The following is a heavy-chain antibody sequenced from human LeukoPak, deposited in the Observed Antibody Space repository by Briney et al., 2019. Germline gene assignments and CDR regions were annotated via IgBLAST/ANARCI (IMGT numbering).Heavy chain of an antibody. CDR2: ISSDASIT. V-gene: IGHV3-74*01. J-gene: IGHJ3*01. CDR1: GFTFSTYW. CDR3: AKDIEPISSSWDASDV. D-gene: IGHD6-13*01. Sequence: GGSLRLSCAASGFTFSTYWMHWVRQDPGKGLVWVSRISSDASITSYANPVKGRFTISRDNAKNTLYLQMNSLRADDTAVYYCAKDIEPISSSWDASDVWGQGTMVTVSS.